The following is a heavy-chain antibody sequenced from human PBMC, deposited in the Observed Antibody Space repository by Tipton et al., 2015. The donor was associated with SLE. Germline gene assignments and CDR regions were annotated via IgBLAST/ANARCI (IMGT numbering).Heavy chain of an antibody. CDR1: GDSITTYS. V-gene: IGHV4-59*01. J-gene: IGHJ5*02. CDR2: ISYNGYT. D-gene: IGHD2-21*01. Sequence: LRLSCAVSGDSITTYSWSWIRQPPGKGLEWIGYISYNGYTKDTNSDPSLKSRVTISVDTSKNQFSLKLNSVTSADTAVYYCASQLGIGEFDPWGQGTLVTVSS. CDR3: ASQLGIGEFDP.